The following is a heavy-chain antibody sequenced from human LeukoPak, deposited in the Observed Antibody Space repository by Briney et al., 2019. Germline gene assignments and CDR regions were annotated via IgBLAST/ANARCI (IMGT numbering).Heavy chain of an antibody. CDR2: IIPIFGTA. V-gene: IGHV1-69*13. Sequence: SVKVSCKASGGTFSSYAISWVRQAPGQGLEWMGGIIPIFGTANCAQKFQGRVTITADESTSTAYMELSSLRSEDTAVYYCARDPPGGPDNWFDPWGQGTLVTVSS. CDR3: ARDPPGGPDNWFDP. J-gene: IGHJ5*02. D-gene: IGHD3-10*01. CDR1: GGTFSSYA.